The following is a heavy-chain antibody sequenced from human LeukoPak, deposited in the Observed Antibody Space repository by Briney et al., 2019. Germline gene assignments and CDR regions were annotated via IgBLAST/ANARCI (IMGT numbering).Heavy chain of an antibody. Sequence: SETLSLTCAVYGGSFSDYYWTWIRQPPGKGLEWIGKINNSGSPNYNPSLKSRVTISLDTSKNQFSLRLSSVTAADTAVYYCARHRRRGGTLHAFDIWSQGTMVTVSS. CDR1: GGSFSDYY. CDR2: INNSGSP. D-gene: IGHD3-16*01. J-gene: IGHJ3*02. V-gene: IGHV4-34*01. CDR3: ARHRRRGGTLHAFDI.